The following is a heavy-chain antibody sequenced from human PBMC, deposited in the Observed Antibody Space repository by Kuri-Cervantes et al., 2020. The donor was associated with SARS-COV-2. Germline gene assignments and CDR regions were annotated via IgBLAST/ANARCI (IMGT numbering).Heavy chain of an antibody. CDR1: GGSISSYY. V-gene: IGHV4-4*07. CDR3: ARDLYYYDSSGPEGYYYYGMDV. Sequence: GSLRLSCTVSGGSISSYYWSWIRQPAGKGLEWIGRIYTSGSTNYNPSLKSRVTMSVDTSKNQFSLKLSSVTAADTAVYYCARDLYYYDSSGPEGYYYYGMDVWGQGTTVTVSS. CDR2: IYTSGST. D-gene: IGHD3-22*01. J-gene: IGHJ6*02.